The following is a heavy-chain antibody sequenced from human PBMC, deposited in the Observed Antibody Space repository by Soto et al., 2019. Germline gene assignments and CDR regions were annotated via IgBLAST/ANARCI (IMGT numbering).Heavy chain of an antibody. CDR3: ATSSDWSPLLDY. J-gene: IGHJ4*02. Sequence: ASVKVSCKASQYTFINYYLHWVRQAPGQRPEWMGWMNNGGGTIYAQEFQGRPTMTRDTSITTAYMELNRLSSADTGFYYCATSSDWSPLLDYWGQGTLVTVS. V-gene: IGHV1-2*02. CDR1: QYTFINYY. CDR2: MNNGGGT. D-gene: IGHD6-19*01.